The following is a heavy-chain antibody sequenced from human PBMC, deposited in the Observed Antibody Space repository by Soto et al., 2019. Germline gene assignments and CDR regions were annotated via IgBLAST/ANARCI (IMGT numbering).Heavy chain of an antibody. CDR1: GFTFEDYA. J-gene: IGHJ4*02. Sequence: VQLVESGGGLVQPGRSLRLSFAASGFTFEDYAMNWVRHAPGKGLEWVSGLSWNRGNIGYADSVKGRFTISRDNAKNSLFLRMNSLRPDDTALYYCAKGLRGDYSGSDYWGQGILVTVSS. CDR3: AKGLRGDYSGSDY. D-gene: IGHD4-17*01. CDR2: LSWNRGNI. V-gene: IGHV3-9*01.